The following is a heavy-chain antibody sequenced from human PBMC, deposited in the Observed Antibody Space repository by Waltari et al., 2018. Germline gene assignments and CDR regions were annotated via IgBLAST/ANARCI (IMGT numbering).Heavy chain of an antibody. Sequence: EVQVVESGGGLVQPGGSLRLYCAASGFTVSSSWMTWVRQATGKGLEWLANINTDGSETYYVDSVKGRFTISRDNTKNSLYLQMSSLRAEDTAVYYCAIGGVETSWYWRYWGQGTLVTVSS. D-gene: IGHD6-13*01. CDR3: AIGGVETSWYWRY. J-gene: IGHJ4*02. V-gene: IGHV3-7*01. CDR2: INTDGSET. CDR1: GFTVSSSW.